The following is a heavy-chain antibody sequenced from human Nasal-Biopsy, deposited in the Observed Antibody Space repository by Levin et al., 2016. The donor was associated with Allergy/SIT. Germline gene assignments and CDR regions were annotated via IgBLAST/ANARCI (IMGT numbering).Heavy chain of an antibody. CDR2: ISDDGNRK. V-gene: IGHV3-30*03. J-gene: IGHJ6*02. D-gene: IGHD1-26*01. CDR1: GFSFRTYA. Sequence: GESLKISCAASGFSFRTYAMHWIRQAPGGRPEWVAVISDDGNRKYYADSVKGRFSVSRDNSKNTLFLQLNTLRPEDTAVYYCAAGRGVGATAYGLDVWGQGTTATVSS. CDR3: AAGRGVGATAYGLDV.